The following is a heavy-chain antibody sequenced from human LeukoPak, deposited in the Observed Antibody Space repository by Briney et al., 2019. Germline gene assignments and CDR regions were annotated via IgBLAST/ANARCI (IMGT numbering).Heavy chain of an antibody. CDR3: AITGVADAFDI. V-gene: IGHV3-74*01. D-gene: IGHD3-10*01. Sequence: GGSLRLCCAASGFTFSSYWMHWVRQAPGKGLVWVSRINSDGGSTSYADSVKGRFTISRDNAKNTLYLQMNSLRAEDTAVYYCAITGVADAFDIWGQGTMVTVSS. CDR2: INSDGGST. CDR1: GFTFSSYW. J-gene: IGHJ3*02.